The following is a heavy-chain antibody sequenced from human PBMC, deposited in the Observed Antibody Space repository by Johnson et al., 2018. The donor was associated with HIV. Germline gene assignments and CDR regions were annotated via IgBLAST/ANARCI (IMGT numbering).Heavy chain of an antibody. CDR1: GFTFSSYW. Sequence: VQLVESGGGLVQPGGSLRLSCEPSGFTFSSYWMSWVRQAPGKGLEWVAKIKQDGSEKNYVDSVKGRFTISRDNAENSLSLQMNSLRAEDTAVYYCARVGDRVIWFGGLDAFDIWGKGTMVTVSS. CDR3: ARVGDRVIWFGGLDAFDI. CDR2: IKQDGSEK. J-gene: IGHJ3*02. D-gene: IGHD3-10*01. V-gene: IGHV3-7*01.